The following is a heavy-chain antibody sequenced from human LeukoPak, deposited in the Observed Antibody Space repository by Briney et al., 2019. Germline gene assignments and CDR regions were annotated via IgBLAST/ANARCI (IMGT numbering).Heavy chain of an antibody. D-gene: IGHD5-24*01. V-gene: IGHV4-4*09. CDR1: GGSMSGYC. CDR2: TFSSGAT. J-gene: IGHJ4*02. Sequence: SETPSLTCIVSGGSMSGYCWSWIRRPPGKGLEWIGHTFSSGATTYNPSLKSRVTISVDTSRSQFSLNLSSVTAADTAVYYCARRSRDGYFLDSWGQGTLVTVSS. CDR3: ARRSRDGYFLDS.